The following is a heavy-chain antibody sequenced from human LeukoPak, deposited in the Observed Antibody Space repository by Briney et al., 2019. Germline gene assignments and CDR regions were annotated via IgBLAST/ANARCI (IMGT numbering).Heavy chain of an antibody. J-gene: IGHJ5*01. CDR3: ARGRGREVLITTSRRSFWFDS. Sequence: PSETLSLTCAVYGGSFSSYYWSWIRQPPGKGLEWIGEINHSGSTNYKPSLKSRVTISLDTSKNQFSLKLSSVTAADTAVYFCARGRGREVLITTSRRSFWFDSWGQGTLVTVSS. CDR1: GGSFSSYY. CDR2: INHSGST. D-gene: IGHD3-22*01. V-gene: IGHV4-34*01.